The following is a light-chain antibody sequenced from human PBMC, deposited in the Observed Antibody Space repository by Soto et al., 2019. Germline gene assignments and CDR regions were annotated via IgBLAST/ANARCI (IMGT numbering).Light chain of an antibody. Sequence: PGERATLSCRASQSVSSIYLAWYQQKPGQAPRLLLYGASSRSTGVPDRFSGSGSGTDFTLTITRLEPEDFAVFYCQHYDSLPITFGQGTRLEIK. V-gene: IGKV3-20*01. CDR2: GAS. CDR3: QHYDSLPIT. J-gene: IGKJ5*01. CDR1: QSVSSIY.